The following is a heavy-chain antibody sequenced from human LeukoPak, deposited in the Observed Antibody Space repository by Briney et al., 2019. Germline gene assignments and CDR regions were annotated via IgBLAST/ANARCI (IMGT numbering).Heavy chain of an antibody. J-gene: IGHJ4*02. CDR1: GYTFTSYD. V-gene: IGHV1-8*01. Sequence: ASVKVSCKASGYTFTSYDINWVRQATGQGLEWMGWMNPNSGNTGYAQKFQGRVTMTRNTSISTAYMELSSLRSEDTAVYYCASNYDFWGGYHPEGYWGQGTLVTVSS. CDR3: ASNYDFWGGYHPEGY. CDR2: MNPNSGNT. D-gene: IGHD3-3*01.